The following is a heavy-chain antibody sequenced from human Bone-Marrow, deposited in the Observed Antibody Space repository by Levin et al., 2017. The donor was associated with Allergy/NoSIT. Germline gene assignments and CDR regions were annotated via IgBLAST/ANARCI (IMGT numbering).Heavy chain of an antibody. J-gene: IGHJ3*02. Sequence: QAGGSLRLSCTLSGIAFSSYAMTWVRQAPGKGLEWVSTITERGENTYYADSVKGRFTISGDSIRNTLYLQLNSPKAEDTAVYYCAKEDLGYNSFMGDTFEIWGHGTMVTVSS. CDR3: AKEDLGYNSFMGDTFEI. D-gene: IGHD3-3*01. CDR1: GIAFSSYA. V-gene: IGHV3-23*01. CDR2: ITERGENT.